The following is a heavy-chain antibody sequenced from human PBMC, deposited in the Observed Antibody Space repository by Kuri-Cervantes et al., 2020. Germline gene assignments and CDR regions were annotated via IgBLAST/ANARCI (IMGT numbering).Heavy chain of an antibody. J-gene: IGHJ5*02. V-gene: IGHV4-34*01. CDR2: INHSGST. CDR1: GGSFSGYY. CDR3: ARGGIERNVLRYLDWLLCWFDP. Sequence: GSLRLSCAVYGGSFSGYYWSWIRQPPGKGLEWIGEINHSGSTNYNPSLKSRVTISVDTSKNQFSLKLSSVTAADTAVYYCARGGIERNVLRYLDWLLCWFDPWGQGTLVTVSS. D-gene: IGHD3-9*01.